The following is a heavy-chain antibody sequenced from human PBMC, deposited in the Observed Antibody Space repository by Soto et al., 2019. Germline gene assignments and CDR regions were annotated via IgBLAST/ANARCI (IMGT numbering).Heavy chain of an antibody. J-gene: IGHJ6*03. Sequence: GESLKISCKGSGYSFTSYWIGWVRQMPGKGLEWMGIIYPGDSDTRYSPSFQGQVTISADKSISTAYLQWSSLKASDTAMYYCARLPIVVVPAAQYYYYMDVWGKGITVTVSS. D-gene: IGHD2-2*01. CDR3: ARLPIVVVPAAQYYYYMDV. CDR2: IYPGDSDT. V-gene: IGHV5-51*01. CDR1: GYSFTSYW.